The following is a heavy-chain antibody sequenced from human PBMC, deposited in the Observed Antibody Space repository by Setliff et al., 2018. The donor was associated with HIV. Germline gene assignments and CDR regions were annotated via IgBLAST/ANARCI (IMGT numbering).Heavy chain of an antibody. CDR1: GGSISSSNW. J-gene: IGHJ4*02. Sequence: TLSLTCAVSGGSISSSNWWSWVRQPPGKGLEWIGYIYNSGGTYYNPSLKSRITMSIDTSKNQFSLKLNSVTAADTAVYFCARASRWGSIPFDYWGQGTLVTVSS. V-gene: IGHV4-4*01. D-gene: IGHD2-21*01. CDR3: ARASRWGSIPFDY. CDR2: IYNSGGT.